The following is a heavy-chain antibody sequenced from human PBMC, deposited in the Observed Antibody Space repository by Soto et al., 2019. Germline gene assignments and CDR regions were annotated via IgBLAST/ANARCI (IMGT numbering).Heavy chain of an antibody. J-gene: IGHJ4*02. V-gene: IGHV5-51*01. CDR2: IYPGDSDT. Sequence: GESLKISCNGSGYSFTIYCIGWVLQMPGKGLEWMGIIYPGDSDTRYSPSFQGQVTISADKSISTAYLQWSSLKASDTAMYYCARERNGGAPGRFVPQYYFDYWGQGTLVTVSS. CDR3: ARERNGGAPGRFVPQYYFDY. D-gene: IGHD3-3*01. CDR1: GYSFTIYC.